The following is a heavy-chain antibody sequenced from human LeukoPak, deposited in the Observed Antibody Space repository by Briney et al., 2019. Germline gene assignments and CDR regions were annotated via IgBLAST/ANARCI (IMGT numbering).Heavy chain of an antibody. D-gene: IGHD3-10*01. J-gene: IGHJ4*02. CDR2: LQNHGGDI. CDR1: GFTFSNYG. CDR3: AGGSDLGF. Sequence: GGSLRLSCAASGFTFSNYGMHWVRQAPDKGLEWVAFLQNHGGDIHYAESVEGRFTISRDNSKNTLYLQMDSLRAEDTAVYYCAGGSDLGFWGQGTLVTVSS. V-gene: IGHV3-30*12.